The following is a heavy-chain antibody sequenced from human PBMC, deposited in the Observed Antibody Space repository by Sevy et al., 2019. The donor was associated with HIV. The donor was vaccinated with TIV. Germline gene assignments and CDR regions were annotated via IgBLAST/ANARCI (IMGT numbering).Heavy chain of an antibody. D-gene: IGHD3-3*01. Sequence: SETLSLTCTVSGGSISSYYWSWIRQPAGKGLEWIGRIYTSGSTNYNPSLKSRVTMSVDTSKNQFSLKLSSVTAADTAGYYCARGAIFGVVIISDAFDIWGQGTMVTVSS. CDR1: GGSISSYY. CDR3: ARGAIFGVVIISDAFDI. CDR2: IYTSGST. J-gene: IGHJ3*02. V-gene: IGHV4-4*07.